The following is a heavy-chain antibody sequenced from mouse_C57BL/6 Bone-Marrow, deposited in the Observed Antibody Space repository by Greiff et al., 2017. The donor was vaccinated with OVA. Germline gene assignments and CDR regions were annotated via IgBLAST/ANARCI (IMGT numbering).Heavy chain of an antibody. CDR3: PTYRY. CDR2: IDPENGDT. V-gene: IGHV14-4*01. Sequence: EVKLLESGAELVRPGASVKLSCTASGFNIKDDYMHWVKERPEQGLEWIGWIDPENGDTEYASKFQGKATITADTSSKTVYLHLRSLTSEDTAFYYCPTYRYWGQGTTLTVSS. CDR1: GFNIKDDY. J-gene: IGHJ2*01.